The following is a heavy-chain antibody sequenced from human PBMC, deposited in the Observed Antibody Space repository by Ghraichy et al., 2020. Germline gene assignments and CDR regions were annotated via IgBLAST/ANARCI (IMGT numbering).Heavy chain of an antibody. CDR2: ISSSSSYI. CDR3: ARDVGTAMSYFDY. V-gene: IGHV3-21*01. CDR1: GFTFSSYS. J-gene: IGHJ4*02. Sequence: GESLNISCAASGFTFSSYSMNWVRQAPGKGLEWVSSISSSSSYIYYTDSVKGRFTISRDNAKNSLYLQMNSLRAEDTAVYYCARDVGTAMSYFDYWGQGTLVTVSS. D-gene: IGHD5-18*01.